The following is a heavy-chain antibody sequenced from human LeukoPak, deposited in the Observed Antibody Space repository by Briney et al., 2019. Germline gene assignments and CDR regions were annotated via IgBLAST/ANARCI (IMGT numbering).Heavy chain of an antibody. CDR1: GYRFTNYW. J-gene: IGHJ2*01. Sequence: GESLKTSCKGSGYRFTNYWIGWVRQMPGKGLEWKGIIYPGDSNTRYSPSFQGQVTISADKSINTAYVQWSSLKASDTAMYYCARRVVNNRNWYFNLWGRGTLVTVSS. CDR3: ARRVVNNRNWYFNL. CDR2: IYPGDSNT. D-gene: IGHD4-23*01. V-gene: IGHV5-51*01.